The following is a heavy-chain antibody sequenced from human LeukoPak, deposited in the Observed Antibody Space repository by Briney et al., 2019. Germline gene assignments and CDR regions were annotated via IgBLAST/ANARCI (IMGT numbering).Heavy chain of an antibody. V-gene: IGHV3-23*01. CDR1: GFTFSTCP. CDR2: IGGSSDRT. Sequence: PGGSLRLSCAASGFTFSTCPMSWVRQAPGKGLEWVSAIGGSSDRTYYADSVEGRFIISRDNTRNMLYLQMNSLRAEDTVVYYCAKAGAYCGDNCYSIFNHWGQGTLVTVSS. J-gene: IGHJ4*02. D-gene: IGHD2-21*02. CDR3: AKAGAYCGDNCYSIFNH.